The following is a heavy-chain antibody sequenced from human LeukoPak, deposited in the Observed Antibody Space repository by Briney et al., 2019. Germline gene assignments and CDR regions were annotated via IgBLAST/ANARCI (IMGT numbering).Heavy chain of an antibody. CDR3: AKSPGPSPSGYAYFDY. Sequence: GGSLRLSCAASGFTFDDYAMHWVRQAPGKGLEWVSGISWNSGSIGYADSVKGRFTISRDNAKNSLYLQMNSLRAEDTALYYCAKSPGPSPSGYAYFDYWGQGTLVTVSS. CDR2: ISWNSGSI. V-gene: IGHV3-9*01. J-gene: IGHJ4*02. D-gene: IGHD5-12*01. CDR1: GFTFDDYA.